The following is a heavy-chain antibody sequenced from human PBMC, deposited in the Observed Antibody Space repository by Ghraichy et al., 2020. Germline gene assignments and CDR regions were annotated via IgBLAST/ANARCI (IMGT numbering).Heavy chain of an antibody. V-gene: IGHV4-4*07. D-gene: IGHD3-22*01. CDR1: GGSISNYY. J-gene: IGHJ4*02. CDR2: IYASGST. Sequence: TLSLTCTVSGGSISNYYWSWIRQPAGKGLEWIGRIYASGSTNYSPSLKSRVTMSVDTSKNQFSLKLNSVTAADTAVYYCARMSSAYYYAVDYWGQGTLVTVSS. CDR3: ARMSSAYYYAVDY.